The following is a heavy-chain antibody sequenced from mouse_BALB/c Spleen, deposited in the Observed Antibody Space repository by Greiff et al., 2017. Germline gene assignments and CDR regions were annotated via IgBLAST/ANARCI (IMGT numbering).Heavy chain of an antibody. CDR2: INPSTGYT. CDR3: ARYYYGSYAMDY. V-gene: IGHV1-7*01. D-gene: IGHD1-1*01. Sequence: VKLQQSGAELAKPGASVKMSCKASGYTFTSYWMHWVKQRPGQGLEWIGYINPSTGYTEYNQKFKDKATLTADKSSSTAYMQLSSLTSEDSAVYYCARYYYGSYAMDYWGQGTSVTVSS. J-gene: IGHJ4*01. CDR1: GYTFTSYW.